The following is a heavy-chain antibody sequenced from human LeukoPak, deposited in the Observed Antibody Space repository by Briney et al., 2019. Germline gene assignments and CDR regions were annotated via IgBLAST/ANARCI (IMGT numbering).Heavy chain of an antibody. CDR2: IYDSGST. CDR3: ARHGLVYYDSSGSISYYYYMDV. V-gene: IGHV4-59*01. J-gene: IGHJ6*03. D-gene: IGHD3-22*01. CDR1: GGSISSYY. Sequence: SETLSLTCTVSGGSISSYYWNWIRQPPGKGLEWIGFIYDSGSTNYNPSLKSRVTISVDTSKNQFSLKLRSVTAADTAVYYCARHGLVYYDSSGSISYYYYMDVWGKGTTVTISS.